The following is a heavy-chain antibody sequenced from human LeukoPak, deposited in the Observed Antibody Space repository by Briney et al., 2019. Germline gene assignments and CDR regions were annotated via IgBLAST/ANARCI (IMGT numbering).Heavy chain of an antibody. Sequence: ASVKVSCKASGYTFTSYDINWVRQATGQGLEWMGWMNPNSGNTGCAQKFQGRVTITRNTSISTAYMELSSLRSEDTAVYYCARRRGRDAFDIWGQGTMVTVSS. V-gene: IGHV1-8*03. CDR3: ARRRGRDAFDI. J-gene: IGHJ3*02. D-gene: IGHD5-12*01. CDR2: MNPNSGNT. CDR1: GYTFTSYD.